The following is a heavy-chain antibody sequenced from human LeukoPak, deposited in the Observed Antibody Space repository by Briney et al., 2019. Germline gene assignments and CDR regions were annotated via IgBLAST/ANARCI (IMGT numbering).Heavy chain of an antibody. CDR2: ISWNSGSI. CDR3: AKAQGPIAAAGSYFDY. V-gene: IGHV3-9*01. J-gene: IGHJ4*02. D-gene: IGHD6-13*01. CDR1: GFTFDDYA. Sequence: PGWSLRLSCAASGFTFDDYAMHWVRQAPGKGLEWVSGISWNSGSIGYADSVKGRFTISRDNAKNSLYLQMNSLRAEDTALYYCAKAQGPIAAAGSYFDYWGQRTPVTVSS.